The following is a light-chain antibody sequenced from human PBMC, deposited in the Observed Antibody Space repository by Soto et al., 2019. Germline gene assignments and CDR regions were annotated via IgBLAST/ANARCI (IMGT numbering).Light chain of an antibody. CDR1: SSAVGSYSL. V-gene: IGLV2-23*03. J-gene: IGLJ2*01. Sequence: QSVLTQPASLSGSPGQSLTISCTGTSSAVGSYSLVSWYQQHPGQAPKLLIYEGTKRPSGVSTRFSGSKTGNTASLTISGLQAGDEADYYCCSYAGSSTFVFGGGTKLTVL. CDR3: CSYAGSSTFV. CDR2: EGT.